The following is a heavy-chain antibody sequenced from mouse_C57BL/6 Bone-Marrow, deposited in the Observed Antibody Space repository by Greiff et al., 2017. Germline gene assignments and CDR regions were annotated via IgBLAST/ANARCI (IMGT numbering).Heavy chain of an antibody. D-gene: IGHD2-4*01. CDR1: GYTFTDYY. CDR3: ARGIYDDYDCDY. J-gene: IGHJ2*01. V-gene: IGHV1-26*01. Sequence: EVQLQQSGPELVKPGASVKISCKASGYTFTDYYMNWVKQSHGKSLEWIGDINPNNGGTSYNQKFKGKATLTVDKSSSTAYMELRSLTSEDSAVYYCARGIYDDYDCDYWGQGTTLTVSS. CDR2: INPNNGGT.